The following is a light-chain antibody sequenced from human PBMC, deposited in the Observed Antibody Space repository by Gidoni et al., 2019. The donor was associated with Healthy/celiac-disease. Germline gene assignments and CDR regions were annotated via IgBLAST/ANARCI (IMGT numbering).Light chain of an antibody. Sequence: DIVMTQSPDSLAVSLCERATITCKSSQSVLYSSNNKNYLAWYQQKPGQPPKLLIYWASTRESGVPDRFSGSGSGTDFTLTISSRQAEDVAVYYCQQYYSTPHTFGQGTRLEIK. CDR1: QSVLYSSNNKNY. J-gene: IGKJ5*01. CDR2: WAS. CDR3: QQYYSTPHT. V-gene: IGKV4-1*01.